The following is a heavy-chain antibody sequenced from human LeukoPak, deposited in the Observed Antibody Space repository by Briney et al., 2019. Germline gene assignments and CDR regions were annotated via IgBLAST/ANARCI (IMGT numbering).Heavy chain of an antibody. Sequence: GGSLRLSCTASEFTYGMNWVRQAPGKGLDWVAVISNDGSKKYYADSVKGRFTISRDNSKNTLSLQVSSLRTEDTAVYYCAKDRYSYAFEYSDSWGQGTLVTVSS. CDR3: AKDRYSYAFEYSDS. CDR2: ISNDGSKK. J-gene: IGHJ4*02. V-gene: IGHV3-30*18. D-gene: IGHD5-18*01. CDR1: EFTYG.